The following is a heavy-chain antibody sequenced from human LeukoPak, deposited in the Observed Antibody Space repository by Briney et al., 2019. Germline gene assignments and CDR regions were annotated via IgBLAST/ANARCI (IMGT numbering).Heavy chain of an antibody. D-gene: IGHD4-23*01. J-gene: IGHJ4*02. CDR1: GYSFTSYW. CDR3: ASRPFETTVVPWDFY. V-gene: IGHV5-51*01. CDR2: IRPMNSDV. Sequence: GESLKISCKGSGYSFTSYWVAWVRQLPGKGLEWMGIIRPMNSDVRYSPSFQGQVTISADRSINTAYLQWSSLTASDTAMYYCASRPFETTVVPWDFYWGQGTQVTVSS.